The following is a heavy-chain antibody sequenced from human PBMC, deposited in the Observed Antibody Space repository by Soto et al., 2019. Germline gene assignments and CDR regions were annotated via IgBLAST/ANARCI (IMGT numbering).Heavy chain of an antibody. CDR2: ISAHNGNT. D-gene: IGHD6-6*01. J-gene: IGHJ4*02. Sequence: QVHLVQSGAEVKKPGASVKVSCKASGYTFTSYGITWVRQAPGQGLEWMGWISAHNGNTDYAPKLQGRVIVTRDTATSPAYMELRSLISEETAVYYCARGRDGDYWGQGARVTVSS. V-gene: IGHV1-18*01. CDR1: GYTFTSYG. CDR3: ARGRDGDY.